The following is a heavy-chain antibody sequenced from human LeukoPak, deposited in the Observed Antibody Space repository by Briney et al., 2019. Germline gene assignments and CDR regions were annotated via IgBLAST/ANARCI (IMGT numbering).Heavy chain of an antibody. CDR2: ISSGSRYI. D-gene: IGHD2-15*01. Sequence: GGSLRLSCAASGFTFSAHSMNWVRQAPGRGLEWVPSISSGSRYIYYADSVKGRFTISRDNAKDSLYLQMNSLRAEGTAVYYCAKCSGGNCYHSDDHWGQGTLVTVSP. CDR3: AKCSGGNCYHSDDH. V-gene: IGHV3-21*01. J-gene: IGHJ5*02. CDR1: GFTFSAHS.